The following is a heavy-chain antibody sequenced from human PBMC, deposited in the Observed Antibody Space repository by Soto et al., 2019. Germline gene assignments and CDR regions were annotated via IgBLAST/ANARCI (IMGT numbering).Heavy chain of an antibody. J-gene: IGHJ3*02. CDR1: GGTFSSYA. V-gene: IGHV1-69*01. Sequence: GVSVKVSCTASGGTFSSYAISWVRQAPGQGLEWMGGIIPIFGTANYAQKFQGRVTITADESTSTAYMELSSLRSEDTAVYYCAREPDTYDAFDIWGQGTMVNLSS. CDR3: AREPDTYDAFDI. D-gene: IGHD5-18*01. CDR2: IIPIFGTA.